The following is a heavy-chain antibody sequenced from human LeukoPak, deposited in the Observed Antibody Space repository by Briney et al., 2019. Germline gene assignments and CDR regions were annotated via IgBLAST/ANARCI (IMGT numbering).Heavy chain of an antibody. Sequence: PGRSLRLSCAASGFTFGSYAMHWVRQAPGKGLEWVAVISYDGSNKYYADSVKGRFTISRDNSKNTLYLQMNSLRAEDTAVYYCARWANSGWYFDYWGQGTLVTVSS. V-gene: IGHV3-30*01. D-gene: IGHD6-19*01. CDR1: GFTFGSYA. CDR3: ARWANSGWYFDY. J-gene: IGHJ4*02. CDR2: ISYDGSNK.